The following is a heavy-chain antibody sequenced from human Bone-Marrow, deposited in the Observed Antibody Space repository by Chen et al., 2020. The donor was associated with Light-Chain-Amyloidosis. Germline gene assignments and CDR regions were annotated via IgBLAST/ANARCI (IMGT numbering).Heavy chain of an antibody. CDR2: INTANGYT. Sequence: QVQLVQSGAEVKKPGASVKVSCKASGYSFTNYVIHWVRQAPGQRLEWMGWINTANGYTKYSQKFQGRVTINRDTSASTAYMEVSSLRFEDTAVYYCARTPDATDYYYGMDVWGQGTTVTVSS. CDR3: ARTPDATDYYYGMDV. CDR1: GYSFTNYV. J-gene: IGHJ6*02. D-gene: IGHD2-2*01. V-gene: IGHV1-3*04.